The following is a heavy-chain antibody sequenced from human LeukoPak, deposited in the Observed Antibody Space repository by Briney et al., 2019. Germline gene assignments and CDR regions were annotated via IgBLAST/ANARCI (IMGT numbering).Heavy chain of an antibody. J-gene: IGHJ6*03. D-gene: IGHD4-17*01. CDR1: GYTFTGYY. CDR2: INPNSGGT. CDR3: ARDFKDYGDPYYYYYYMDV. Sequence: GASVKVSCKASGYTFTGYYMHWVRQAPGQGLEWMGWINPNSGGTNYAQKFQGRVTMTRDTSISTAYMELSRLRSDDTAVYYCARDFKDYGDPYYYYYYMDVWGKGTTVTVSS. V-gene: IGHV1-2*02.